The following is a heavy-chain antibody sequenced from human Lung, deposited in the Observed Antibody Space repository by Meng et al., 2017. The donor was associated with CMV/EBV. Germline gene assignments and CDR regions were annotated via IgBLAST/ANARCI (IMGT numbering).Heavy chain of an antibody. Sequence: AGSLRLXCAASGFTFSDYYMTWVRRAPGKGLEWISYISSSGDIILYADSVKGRFTISRDNAEKSLYLQMNSLRAEDTALYFCARCKIYDFSFYGMDVWGQGTTVTVSS. V-gene: IGHV3-11*04. CDR3: ARCKIYDFSFYGMDV. CDR2: ISSSGDII. CDR1: GFTFSDYY. J-gene: IGHJ6*02. D-gene: IGHD3-3*01.